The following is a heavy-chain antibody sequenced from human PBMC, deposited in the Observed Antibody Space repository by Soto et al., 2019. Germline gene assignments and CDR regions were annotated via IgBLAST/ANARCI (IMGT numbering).Heavy chain of an antibody. J-gene: IGHJ4*02. CDR1: GYTFTSYG. CDR2: IIPIFGTA. D-gene: IGHD6-6*01. CDR3: ARADSIAARPEFNY. Sequence: ASVKVSCKASGYTFTSYGISWVRQTPGQGLEWMGGIIPIFGTANYAQKFQGRVTITADESTSTAYMELSSLRSEDMALYYCARADSIAARPEFNYWGQGTLVTVSS. V-gene: IGHV1-69*13.